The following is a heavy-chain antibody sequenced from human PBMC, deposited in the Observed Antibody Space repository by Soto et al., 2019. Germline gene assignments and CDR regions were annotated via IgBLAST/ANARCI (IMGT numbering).Heavy chain of an antibody. D-gene: IGHD4-17*01. CDR2: IYHTGRS. J-gene: IGHJ4*02. V-gene: IGHV4-59*01. CDR3: ARVSNHYGGNGAFDY. CDR1: GGSLSGFP. Sequence: KTSETLSLTCSVSGGSLSGFPWIWIRQPPGKGLEWVGYIYHTGRSNYNPSLKSRLTISLDMSRNQFSLQLTSVTAADTALYYSARVSNHYGGNGAFDYWGRGTLATVSS.